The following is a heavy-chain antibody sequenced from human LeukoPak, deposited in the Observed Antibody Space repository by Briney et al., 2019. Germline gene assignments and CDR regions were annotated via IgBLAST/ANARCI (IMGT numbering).Heavy chain of an antibody. CDR2: INPGGSWT. Sequence: ASVKVSCKASGYTFTSSDINWVRQATGQGLEWMGVINPGGSWTSYAQKFQGRVTMTRDMSTSTDYMELSSLRSEDTAVYYCARDNSVGDTAWWFDPWGQGTLVTVSS. CDR1: GYTFTSSD. V-gene: IGHV1-46*01. J-gene: IGHJ5*02. CDR3: ARDNSVGDTAWWFDP. D-gene: IGHD1-26*01.